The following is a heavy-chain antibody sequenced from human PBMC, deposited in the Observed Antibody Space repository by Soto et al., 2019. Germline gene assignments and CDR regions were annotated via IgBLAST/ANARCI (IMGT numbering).Heavy chain of an antibody. CDR1: GFTFASYP. V-gene: IGHV3-23*01. D-gene: IGHD3-3*01. CDR3: APGWDMATFWTD. CDR2: ISGGDTT. J-gene: IGHJ4*02. Sequence: EVQLLESGGGLVKPGGPWRPPWLASGFTFASYPMGWARQAPGQGLDWVSTISGGDTTQYAESVKGRFTISRDKAKNTLYLQMNTLRVEDTAVYYCAPGWDMATFWTDWGQGTLVTVSS.